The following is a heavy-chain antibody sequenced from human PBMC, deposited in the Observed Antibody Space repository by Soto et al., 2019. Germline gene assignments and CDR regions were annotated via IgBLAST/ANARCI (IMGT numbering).Heavy chain of an antibody. CDR2: ISGSGDST. V-gene: IGHV3-23*01. D-gene: IGHD2-21*02. J-gene: IGHJ3*02. CDR3: ATDLSVCKDCYPPEHAFDI. CDR1: GFAFSSYA. Sequence: GGSLRLSCAASGFAFSSYAMNWVRQAPGKGLEWVSTISGSGDSTYYADSVKGRFTISRDNSKNTLYLQMNSLRAEDTAVYYCATDLSVCKDCYPPEHAFDIWGQGTVVTVSS.